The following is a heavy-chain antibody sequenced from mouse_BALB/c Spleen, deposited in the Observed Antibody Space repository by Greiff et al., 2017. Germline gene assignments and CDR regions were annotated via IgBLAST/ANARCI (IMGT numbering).Heavy chain of an antibody. CDR3: ARGGRVYYYAMDY. V-gene: IGHV5-9-3*01. CDR1: GFTFSSYA. Sequence: EVKLVESGGGLVKPGGSLKLSCAASGFTFSSYAMSWVRQTPEKRLEWVATISSGGSYTYYPDSVKGRFTISRDNAKNTLYLQMSSLRSEDTAMYYCARGGRVYYYAMDYWGQGTSVTVSS. CDR2: ISSGGSYT. J-gene: IGHJ4*01.